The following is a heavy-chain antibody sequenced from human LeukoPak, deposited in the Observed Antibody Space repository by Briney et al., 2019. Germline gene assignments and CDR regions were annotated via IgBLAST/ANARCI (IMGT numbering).Heavy chain of an antibody. V-gene: IGHV1-18*04. D-gene: IGHD3-9*01. Sequence: ASVKVSCKASGCTFTSYGISWVRQAPGQGLEWMGWISAYNGNTNYAQKLQGRVTMTTDTSTSTAYMELRSLRSDDTAVYYCARDEGYDILTGYYNVFWFDPWGQGTLVTVSS. J-gene: IGHJ5*02. CDR3: ARDEGYDILTGYYNVFWFDP. CDR2: ISAYNGNT. CDR1: GCTFTSYG.